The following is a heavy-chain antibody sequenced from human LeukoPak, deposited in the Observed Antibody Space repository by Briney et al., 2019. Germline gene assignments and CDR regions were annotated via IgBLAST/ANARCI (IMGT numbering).Heavy chain of an antibody. D-gene: IGHD5-12*01. J-gene: IGHJ6*03. V-gene: IGHV4-30-4*07. CDR1: GGSISSGGYS. CDR2: IYYSGST. Sequence: SQTLSLTCTVSGGSISSGGYSWSWIRQPPGKGLEWIGYIYYSGSTYYNPSLKSRVTISVDTSKNQFSLKLSSVTAADTAVYYCARRIVATSFYYYYYMDVWGKGTTVTVSS. CDR3: ARRIVATSFYYYYYMDV.